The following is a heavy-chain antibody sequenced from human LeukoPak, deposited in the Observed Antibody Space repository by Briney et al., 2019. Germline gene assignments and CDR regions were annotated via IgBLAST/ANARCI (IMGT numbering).Heavy chain of an antibody. D-gene: IGHD2-2*01. CDR2: IYTSGST. CDR3: ARDRGYCSSTSCPGRGHDAFDI. Sequence: KPSETLSLTCTVSGGSISSYYWSWIRQPAGKGLEWIGRIYTSGSTNYNPSLKSRVTMSVDTSKNQFSLKLSSVTAADTAVYYCARDRGYCSSTSCPGRGHDAFDIWGQGTMVTVSS. J-gene: IGHJ3*02. CDR1: GGSISSYY. V-gene: IGHV4-4*07.